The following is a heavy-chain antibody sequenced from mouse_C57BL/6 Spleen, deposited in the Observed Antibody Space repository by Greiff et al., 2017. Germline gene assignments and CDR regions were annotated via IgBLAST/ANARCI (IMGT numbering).Heavy chain of an antibody. CDR1: GYTFTSYW. D-gene: IGHD1-1*01. V-gene: IGHV1-53*01. J-gene: IGHJ1*03. Sequence: VQLQQPGTELVKPGASGYTFTSYWMHWVKQRPGQGLEWIGNINPSNGGTNYNEKFKSKATLTVDKSSSTAYMQLSSLTSEDSAVYYCAITTVVATRYFDVWGTGTTVTVSS. CDR3: AITTVVATRYFDV. CDR2: INPSNGGT.